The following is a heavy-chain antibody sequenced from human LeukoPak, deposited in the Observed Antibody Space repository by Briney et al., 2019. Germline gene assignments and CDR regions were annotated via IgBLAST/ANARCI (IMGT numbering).Heavy chain of an antibody. V-gene: IGHV4-4*07. J-gene: IGHJ6*04. CDR3: VRDEYRDV. D-gene: IGHD2-2*02. CDR1: GASINRDY. CDR2: IHTSGST. Sequence: SETLSLTCTVSGASINRDYWSWIRQPAGKGLEWIGRIHTSGSTHHNPSLKSRVTMSIDASKNQFSLKLSSVTAADTAVYYCVRDEYRDVWGKGTTVTVSS.